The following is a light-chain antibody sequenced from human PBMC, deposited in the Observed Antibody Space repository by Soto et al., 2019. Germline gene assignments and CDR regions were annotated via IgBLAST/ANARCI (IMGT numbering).Light chain of an antibody. CDR1: SSDVGGYNY. V-gene: IGLV2-14*01. J-gene: IGLJ2*01. CDR3: SSYISSSTRV. Sequence: QSVLTQPASVSGSPGQSITISCTGTSSDVGGYNYVSWYQQHPGKAPKLIIYEVSNRPSGVSNRFSGSKSGNTASLTISGLQAEDEADYYCSSYISSSTRVFGGGTQLTVL. CDR2: EVS.